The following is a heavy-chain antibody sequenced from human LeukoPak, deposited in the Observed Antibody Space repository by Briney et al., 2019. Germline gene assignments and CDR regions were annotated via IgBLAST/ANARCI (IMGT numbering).Heavy chain of an antibody. J-gene: IGHJ4*02. D-gene: IGHD3-3*01. CDR1: GFTFSSYN. V-gene: IGHV3-21*01. CDR2: ITSGSSYI. CDR3: ARAFNFWSGYLAY. Sequence: GGSLRLSCAASGFTFSSYNMNWVRQAPGKGLEWVSSITSGSSYIYYADSVKGRFTISRDNAKNSLYLQMNSLRAEDTAVYYCARAFNFWSGYLAYWGQGTLVTVSS.